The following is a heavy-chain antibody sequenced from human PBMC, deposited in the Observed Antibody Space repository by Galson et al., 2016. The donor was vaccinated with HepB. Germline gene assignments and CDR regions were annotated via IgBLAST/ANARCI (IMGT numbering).Heavy chain of an antibody. CDR2: ISYDGNNK. CDR3: AKAVGGSSVSLPDY. D-gene: IGHD1-26*01. Sequence: SLRLSCAASGFTFSSYAMHWVRQAPGTGLAWVAVISYDGNNKYFAGSVKGRFTISRENSYHTLYLQMKSLRPDDTAVYSRAKAVGGSSVSLPDYWGQGALVTVSS. J-gene: IGHJ4*02. CDR1: GFTFSSYA. V-gene: IGHV3-30-3*01.